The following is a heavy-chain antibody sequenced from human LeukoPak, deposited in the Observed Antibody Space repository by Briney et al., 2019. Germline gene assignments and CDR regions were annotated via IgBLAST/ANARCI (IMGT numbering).Heavy chain of an antibody. Sequence: GGSLRLSCAASGFTFSRYSINWVRPAPGRGLEWVPSITSSSSYIYYADSVKGRFTISRDNAKNSLYLQMNSLRAEDTAVYYCARTFVVVTAEDAFDIWGQGTMVTVSS. D-gene: IGHD2-21*02. J-gene: IGHJ3*02. CDR1: GFTFSRYS. CDR3: ARTFVVVTAEDAFDI. CDR2: ITSSSSYI. V-gene: IGHV3-21*01.